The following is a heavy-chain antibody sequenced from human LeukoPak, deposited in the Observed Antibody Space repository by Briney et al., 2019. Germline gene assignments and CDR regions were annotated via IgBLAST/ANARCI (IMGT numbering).Heavy chain of an antibody. CDR2: IYYSGST. Sequence: SETLSLTCTVSGDSIRSGSFYWSWIRQPAGKGLEWIGYIYYSGSTNYNPSLKSRVTISVDTSKNQFSLKLSSVTAADTAVYYCARDQRDSGHMDVWGKGTTVTVSS. CDR3: ARDQRDSGHMDV. J-gene: IGHJ6*03. D-gene: IGHD3-10*01. CDR1: GDSIRSGSFY. V-gene: IGHV4-61*10.